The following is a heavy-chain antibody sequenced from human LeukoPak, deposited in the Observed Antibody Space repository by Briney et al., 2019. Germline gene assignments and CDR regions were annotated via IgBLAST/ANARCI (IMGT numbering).Heavy chain of an antibody. Sequence: PGGSPRLSCAGSGFKFSNYAMSWVRQVPGKGLEWLSAITGGGRTTRYADSVKGRFTISRDNSKNTLYLQMNGLRVEDTAIYYCAKDRSNAYDYYYMDVWGKGTTVTVSS. CDR3: AKDRSNAYDYYYMDV. CDR1: GFKFSNYA. D-gene: IGHD2-21*01. J-gene: IGHJ6*03. V-gene: IGHV3-23*01. CDR2: ITGGGRTT.